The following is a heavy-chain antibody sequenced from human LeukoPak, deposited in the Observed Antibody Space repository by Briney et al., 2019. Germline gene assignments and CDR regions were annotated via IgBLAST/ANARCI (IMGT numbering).Heavy chain of an antibody. V-gene: IGHV1-18*01. D-gene: IGHD3-10*01. CDR2: ISAYNGNT. Sequence: ASVKVSCKASGYTFTSYGISWVRQAPGQGLEWMGWISAYNGNTNYAQKLQGRVTMTTDTSTSTAYMELRSLRSDDTAVYYCARERYYGSGGIGFDIWGQGTMVTVSS. CDR3: ARERYYGSGGIGFDI. J-gene: IGHJ3*02. CDR1: GYTFTSYG.